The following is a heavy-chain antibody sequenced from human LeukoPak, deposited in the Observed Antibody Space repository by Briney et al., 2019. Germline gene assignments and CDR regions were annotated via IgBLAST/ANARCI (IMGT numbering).Heavy chain of an antibody. V-gene: IGHV3-30*02. CDR2: IRYDGSNK. J-gene: IGHJ4*02. CDR1: GFTFSSYS. Sequence: PGGSLRLSCAASGFTFSSYSMNWVRQAPGKGLEWVAFIRYDGSNKYYADSVKGRFTISRDNSKNTLYLQMNSLRAEDTAVYYCAKEHNWNEKLFDYWGQGTLVTVSS. CDR3: AKEHNWNEKLFDY. D-gene: IGHD1-20*01.